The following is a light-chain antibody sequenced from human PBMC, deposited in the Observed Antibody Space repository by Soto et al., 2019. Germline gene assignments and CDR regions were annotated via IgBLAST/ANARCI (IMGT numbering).Light chain of an antibody. Sequence: QAVVTQPPSASGTPGQRVTISCSGSSSNIGSNTLNWYQQLPGTAPKLLIFANTQRPSGVPDRFSGSKSGTSASLAISGLQSEDEAEYYCAAWDDSLNAQVFGGGTQLTVL. CDR2: ANT. V-gene: IGLV1-44*01. J-gene: IGLJ2*01. CDR1: SSNIGSNT. CDR3: AAWDDSLNAQV.